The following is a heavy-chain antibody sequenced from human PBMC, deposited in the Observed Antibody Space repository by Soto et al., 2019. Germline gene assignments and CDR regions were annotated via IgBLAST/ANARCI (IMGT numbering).Heavy chain of an antibody. Sequence: ASVKVSCKASGYAFTSYSIHWVRQAPGQGLEWMGKINPSGGRNYAQKFQGRVTMTRDTSTSTVYMELSSLRSEDTAVYYCARELYSSTWSTGGGFDICRQVPVVTASS. D-gene: IGHD6-13*01. V-gene: IGHV1-46*01. CDR1: GYAFTSYS. CDR3: ARELYSSTWSTGGGFDI. CDR2: INPSGGRN. J-gene: IGHJ3*02.